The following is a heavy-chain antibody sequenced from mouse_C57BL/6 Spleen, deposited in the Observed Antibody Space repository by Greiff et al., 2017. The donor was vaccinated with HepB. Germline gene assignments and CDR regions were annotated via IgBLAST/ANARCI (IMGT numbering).Heavy chain of an antibody. CDR2: IWSGGST. D-gene: IGHD2-3*01. CDR1: GFSLTSYG. V-gene: IGHV2-2*01. J-gene: IGHJ3*01. CDR3: ANAYDGYYGFAY. Sequence: QVQLKESGPGLVQPSQRLSITCTVSGFSLTSYGVHWVRQSPGKGLEWLGVIWSGGSTDYTAAFISRLSISKDNSKIQVFFKMDTLHADDTAIYYCANAYDGYYGFAYWGQGTLVTVSA.